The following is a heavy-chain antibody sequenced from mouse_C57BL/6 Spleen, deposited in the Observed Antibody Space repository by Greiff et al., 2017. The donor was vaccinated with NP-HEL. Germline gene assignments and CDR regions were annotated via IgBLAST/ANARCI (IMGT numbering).Heavy chain of an antibody. D-gene: IGHD2-4*01. CDR3: ASGDDYEGFAY. V-gene: IGHV1-64*01. CDR1: GYTFTSYW. CDR2: IHPNSGST. J-gene: IGHJ3*01. Sequence: QVQLQQPGAELVKPGASVKLSCKASGYTFTSYWMHWVKQRPGQGLEWIGMIHPNSGSTNYNEKFKSKATLTVDTSSSTAYMQLSSLTSEDSAVYYCASGDDYEGFAYWGQGTLVTVSA.